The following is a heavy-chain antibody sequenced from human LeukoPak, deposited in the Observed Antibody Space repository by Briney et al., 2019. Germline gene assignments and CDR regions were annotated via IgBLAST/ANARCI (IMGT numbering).Heavy chain of an antibody. CDR3: AAGVPHSSGYR. CDR2: INPSGGST. CDR1: GYTFTSYY. D-gene: IGHD3-22*01. J-gene: IGHJ4*02. V-gene: IGHV1-46*01. Sequence: ASVKVSCKASGYTFTSYYMHWVRQAPGQGLEWMGIINPSGGSTSYVQKFQERVTITRDMSTSTAYMELSSLRTEDTAVYYCAAGVPHSSGYRWGQGTLVTVSS.